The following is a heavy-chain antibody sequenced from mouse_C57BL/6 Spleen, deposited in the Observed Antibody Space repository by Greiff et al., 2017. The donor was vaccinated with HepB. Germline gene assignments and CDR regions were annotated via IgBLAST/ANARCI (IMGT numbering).Heavy chain of an antibody. CDR2: IYPGGGYT. V-gene: IGHV1-63*01. D-gene: IGHD1-1*01. Sequence: VQLKQSGAELVRPGTSVKMSCKASGYTFTNYWIGWAKQRPGHGLEWIGDIYPGGGYTNYNEKFKGKATLTADKSSSTAYMQFSSLTSEDSAIYYCARGGYYYGTSRGFAYWGQGTLVTVSA. J-gene: IGHJ3*01. CDR1: GYTFTNYW. CDR3: ARGGYYYGTSRGFAY.